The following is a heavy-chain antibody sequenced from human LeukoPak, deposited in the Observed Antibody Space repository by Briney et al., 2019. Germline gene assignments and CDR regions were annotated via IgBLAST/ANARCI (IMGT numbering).Heavy chain of an antibody. CDR3: ARDRGDEQWLVYQPSYYYPYMDV. D-gene: IGHD6-19*01. CDR1: GGSISSYF. J-gene: IGHJ6*03. V-gene: IGHV4-4*08. Sequence: PSETLSLTCTVSGGSISSYFWSWIRQPPGEGLEWIGRIYTSGSTNYNPSLKSRVTISLDASKTQLFLKRSSVTAAHTAVHYCARDRGDEQWLVYQPSYYYPYMDVRGKETTVTIPS. CDR2: IYTSGST.